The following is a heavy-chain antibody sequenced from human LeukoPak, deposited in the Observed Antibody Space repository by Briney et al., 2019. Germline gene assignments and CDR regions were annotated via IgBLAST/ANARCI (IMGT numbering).Heavy chain of an antibody. Sequence: GGSLRLSCAASGFTFSSYGMHWVRQAPGKGLEWVAFIRYDGSNKYYADSVKGRFTISRDNSKNTLYLQMNSLRAEDTAVYYCAKDRDDYGDYVGYYFDYWGQGTLVTVSS. V-gene: IGHV3-30*02. CDR1: GFTFSSYG. CDR3: AKDRDDYGDYVGYYFDY. J-gene: IGHJ4*02. CDR2: IRYDGSNK. D-gene: IGHD4-17*01.